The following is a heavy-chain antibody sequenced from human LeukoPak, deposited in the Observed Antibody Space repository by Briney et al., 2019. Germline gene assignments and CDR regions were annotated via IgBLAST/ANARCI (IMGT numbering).Heavy chain of an antibody. D-gene: IGHD6-13*01. CDR1: GFTFSSYG. CDR3: AKDRYSSSWYYFDY. J-gene: IGHJ4*02. V-gene: IGHV3-30*02. Sequence: GGSLRLSCAASGFTFSSYGMHWVRQAPGKGLEWVVFIRYDGSNKYYADSVKGRFTISRDNSKNTLYLQMNSLRAEDTAVYYCAKDRYSSSWYYFDYWGQGTLVTVSS. CDR2: IRYDGSNK.